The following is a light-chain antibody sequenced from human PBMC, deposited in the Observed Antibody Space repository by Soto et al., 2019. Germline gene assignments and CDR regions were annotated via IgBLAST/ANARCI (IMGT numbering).Light chain of an antibody. CDR2: KAS. V-gene: IGKV1-5*03. Sequence: DIQMTQSPSTLSASVGDRVTITCRASQNINRWLAWYQQKPGKAPKLLIYKASSLESGVPSRFSGSGSGTEFTLTISSLQPDDFATYYCQQYKSYLYTFGQGTKLEIK. J-gene: IGKJ2*01. CDR1: QNINRW. CDR3: QQYKSYLYT.